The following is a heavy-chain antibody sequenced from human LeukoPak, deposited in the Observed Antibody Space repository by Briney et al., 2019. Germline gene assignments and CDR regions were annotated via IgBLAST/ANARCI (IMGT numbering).Heavy chain of an antibody. CDR1: GGSIITADYY. J-gene: IGHJ4*02. CDR3: ATREHSVLRAPGDY. D-gene: IGHD5/OR15-5a*01. Sequence: PSETLSLTCTVSGGSIITADYYWGWIRLPPGKGLEWIATISFSGTSYYNPSLKSRVTISLDKSKNQFSMNLRSMTAADTAVYYCATREHSVLRAPGDYWGQGALVTVSA. V-gene: IGHV4-39*01. CDR2: ISFSGTS.